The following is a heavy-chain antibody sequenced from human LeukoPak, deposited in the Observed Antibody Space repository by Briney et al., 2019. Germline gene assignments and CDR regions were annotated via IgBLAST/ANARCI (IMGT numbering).Heavy chain of an antibody. V-gene: IGHV3-23*01. CDR1: GFTFSTYG. CDR3: VRDLHWGGFDV. J-gene: IGHJ3*01. D-gene: IGHD7-27*01. CDR2: ISPSGDIT. Sequence: GGTLRLSCAASGFTFSTYGMNWVRQAPGKGLEWVSGISPSGDITYYADSVMGRFSISRDNPRSTVSLQMSSLRAEDTALYYCVRDLHWGGFDVWGQGTMVTVSS.